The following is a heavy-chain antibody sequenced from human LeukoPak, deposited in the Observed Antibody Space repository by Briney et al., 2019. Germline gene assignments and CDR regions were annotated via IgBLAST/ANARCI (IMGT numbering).Heavy chain of an antibody. CDR2: INHSGST. J-gene: IGHJ6*03. Sequence: SSETLSLTCVVYGGSFSGYYWSWIRQPPGKGLEWIGEINHSGSTSYNPSLKSRVTISVDTSKNQFSLKLGSVTAADTAVYYCARLGSSPGYYYYYMDVWGKGTTVTVSS. CDR3: ARLGSSPGYYYYYMDV. V-gene: IGHV4-34*01. CDR1: GGSFSGYY. D-gene: IGHD3-10*01.